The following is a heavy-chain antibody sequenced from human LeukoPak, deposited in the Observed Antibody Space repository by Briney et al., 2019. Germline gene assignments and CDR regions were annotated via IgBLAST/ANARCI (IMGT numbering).Heavy chain of an antibody. Sequence: GGALRLSCAASGFTFSDNWMHWVRQAPGKGLVWVSRIEGDGSGTVYADSVMGRFTISRDNAKNTLYLQMNSLRAEDTAVYYCTRDYYYRMDVWGKGTTVTVSS. CDR1: GFTFSDNW. J-gene: IGHJ6*04. CDR3: TRDYYYRMDV. V-gene: IGHV3-74*01. CDR2: IEGDGSGT.